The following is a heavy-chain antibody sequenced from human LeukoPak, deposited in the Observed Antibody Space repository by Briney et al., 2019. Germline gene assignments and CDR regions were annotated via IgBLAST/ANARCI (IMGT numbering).Heavy chain of an antibody. Sequence: GGPLRLSCAASGFTFSSYWMHWVRQAPGKGLMWVSRINSDGSSTSYADSVKGRFTISRDNAKNTLYLQMDSLTAEDTAVYYCGSCGSYWVDYWGQGTLVTVSS. V-gene: IGHV3-74*01. CDR1: GFTFSSYW. CDR2: INSDGSST. D-gene: IGHD1-26*01. CDR3: GSCGSYWVDY. J-gene: IGHJ4*02.